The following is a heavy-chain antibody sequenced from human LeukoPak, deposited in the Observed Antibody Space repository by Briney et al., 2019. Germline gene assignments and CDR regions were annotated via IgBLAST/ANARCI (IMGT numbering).Heavy chain of an antibody. CDR3: ARLGDYFNYYFDY. D-gene: IGHD3-10*01. Sequence: SSETLSLTCTVSGGSISSSSYYWGWIRQPPGKGLEWIGSIYHSGSTYYNPSLKSRVTISVDTSKNQFSLKLSSVTAADTAVYYCARLGDYFNYYFDYWGQGTLVTVSS. CDR2: IYHSGST. V-gene: IGHV4-39*01. J-gene: IGHJ4*02. CDR1: GGSISSSSYY.